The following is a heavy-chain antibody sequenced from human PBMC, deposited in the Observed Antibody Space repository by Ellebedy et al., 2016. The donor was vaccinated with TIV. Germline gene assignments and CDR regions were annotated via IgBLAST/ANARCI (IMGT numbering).Heavy chain of an antibody. J-gene: IGHJ6*02. CDR2: INPSGGST. D-gene: IGHD3-22*01. Sequence: ASVKVSCXASGYTFTSYYMHWVRQAPGQGLEWMGIINPSGGSTSYAQKFQGRVTMTRDTSTSTVYMELSSLRSEDTAVYYCAAGGMIVPYYYYGMDVWGQGTTVTVSS. CDR3: AAGGMIVPYYYYGMDV. CDR1: GYTFTSYY. V-gene: IGHV1-46*01.